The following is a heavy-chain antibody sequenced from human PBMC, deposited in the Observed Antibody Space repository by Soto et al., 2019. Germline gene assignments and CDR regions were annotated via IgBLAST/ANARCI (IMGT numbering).Heavy chain of an antibody. D-gene: IGHD4-17*01. CDR2: ISSSNTYI. J-gene: IGHJ4*02. V-gene: IGHV3-21*01. CDR3: ARPPTVVTGVD. Sequence: EVQLVESGGGLVKPGGSLRLSCAASGFTFSSYHMNWVRQAPGKGLEWVSSISSSNTYIYYADSVKGRFTISRDNAKNSVYLQMNSLRAEDTAVYYWARPPTVVTGVDWGQGTLVTVSS. CDR1: GFTFSSYH.